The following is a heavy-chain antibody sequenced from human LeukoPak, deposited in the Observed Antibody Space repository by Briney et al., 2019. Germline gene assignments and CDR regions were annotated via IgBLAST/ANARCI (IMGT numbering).Heavy chain of an antibody. CDR1: GFTFSTYW. D-gene: IGHD1-1*01. CDR2: IRGTGDST. J-gene: IGHJ4*02. CDR3: AKGQELDDGVFDS. V-gene: IGHV3-23*01. Sequence: GGSLRLSCAASGFTFSTYWMSWVRQAPGKGLEWVSTIRGTGDSTHYADSVKGRFIISRDKSKNMLYLQMNGLRAEDTAIYYCAKGQELDDGVFDSWGQGTLVTVSS.